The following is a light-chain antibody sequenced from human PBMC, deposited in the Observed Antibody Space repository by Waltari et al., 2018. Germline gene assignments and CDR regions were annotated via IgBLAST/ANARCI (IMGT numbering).Light chain of an antibody. CDR3: SSYAGSNTLV. V-gene: IGLV2-14*03. CDR2: SVS. Sequence: QSALTQPGSVSGSPGQSITISCTGTSSDVGGYDSVNWYQQQPGKAPKLMLHSVSSRTSGISNRFSGSKSGNTASLTISGLQAEDEADYFCSSYAGSNTLVFGGGTQVTVL. CDR1: SSDVGGYDS. J-gene: IGLJ2*01.